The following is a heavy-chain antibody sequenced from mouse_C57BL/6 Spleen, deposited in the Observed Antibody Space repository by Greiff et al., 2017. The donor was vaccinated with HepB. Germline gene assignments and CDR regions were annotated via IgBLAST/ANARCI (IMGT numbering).Heavy chain of an antibody. CDR2: IHPSDSDT. CDR3: ARITTSVDYAMDY. D-gene: IGHD1-1*01. J-gene: IGHJ4*01. V-gene: IGHV1-74*01. CDR1: GYTFTSYW. Sequence: QVQLQQPGAELVKPGASVKVSCKASGYTFTSYWMHWVKQRPGQGLEWIGRIHPSDSDTNYNQKFKGKATLTVDKSSSTAYMQLSSLTSEDSAVYYCARITTSVDYAMDYWGQGTSVTVSS.